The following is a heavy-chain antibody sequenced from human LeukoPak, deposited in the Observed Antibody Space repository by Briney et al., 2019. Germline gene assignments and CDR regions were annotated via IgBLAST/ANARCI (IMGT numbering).Heavy chain of an antibody. CDR3: ARKLSSSWYEDAFDI. D-gene: IGHD6-13*01. CDR2: IYYSGNT. V-gene: IGHV4-59*01. J-gene: IGHJ3*02. Sequence: SETLSLTCTVSGGSISSYYWSWIRQPPGKGLEWIGYIYYSGNTNYNPSLKSRVTISVDTSKNQFSLKLSSVTAADTAVYYCARKLSSSWYEDAFDIWGQGTMVTVSS. CDR1: GGSISSYY.